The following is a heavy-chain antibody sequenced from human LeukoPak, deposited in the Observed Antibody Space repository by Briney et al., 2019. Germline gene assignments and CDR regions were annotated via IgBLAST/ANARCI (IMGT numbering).Heavy chain of an antibody. CDR1: GYTFTSYD. CDR2: MNPNSGNT. J-gene: IGHJ4*02. V-gene: IGHV1-8*01. CDR3: ARQNYYDSSGYYYRTPADY. D-gene: IGHD3-22*01. Sequence: ASVKVSCKASGYTFTSYDINWVRQATGQGLEWMGWMNPNSGNTGYAQKFQGRVTMTTNTSISTAYMELSSLRSEDTAVYYCARQNYYDSSGYYYRTPADYWGQGTLVTVSS.